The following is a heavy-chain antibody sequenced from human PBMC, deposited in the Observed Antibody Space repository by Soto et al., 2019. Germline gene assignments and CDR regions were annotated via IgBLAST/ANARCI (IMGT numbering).Heavy chain of an antibody. CDR3: ARGGGVGVAGSAAFDM. CDR1: GYPVTAYY. V-gene: IGHV1-2*02. J-gene: IGHJ3*02. D-gene: IGHD3-3*01. Sequence: QLHLVQSGAVVKKPGASVTVSCSASGYPVTAYYMHWVRQAPGRGLEWMGGINPATGAAKYTQTFQGRVTMTRYTSTSTVFMELSGLTSEAPAVFYCARGGGVGVAGSAAFDMWGQGTLVTVSS. CDR2: INPATGAA.